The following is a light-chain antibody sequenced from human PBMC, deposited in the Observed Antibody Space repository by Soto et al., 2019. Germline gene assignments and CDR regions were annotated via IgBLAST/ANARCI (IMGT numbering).Light chain of an antibody. V-gene: IGLV1-47*01. CDR2: RNN. CDR1: SSNIGSKY. J-gene: IGLJ7*01. Sequence: QSVLTQPPSASGTPGQRVTISCSGSSSNIGSKYVYWYQQLQGTAPKLLIYRNNQRPSGVPDRFSGYKSGTSASLAISGLRPEDEADYYCAAWDDSLSGAVFGGGTQLTVL. CDR3: AAWDDSLSGAV.